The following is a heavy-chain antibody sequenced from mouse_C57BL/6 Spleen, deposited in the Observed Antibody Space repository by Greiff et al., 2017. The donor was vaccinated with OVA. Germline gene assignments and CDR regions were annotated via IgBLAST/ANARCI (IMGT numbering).Heavy chain of an antibody. Sequence: YLLAPSCRELAKPGASVKISCQAPGYSFTDYNMNWVKQSNGKSLEWIGVINPNYGTTSYNQKFKGKATLTVDQSSRTAYMQLNSLTSEDSAVYYCARPVVGDFDVWGTGTTVTVSS. D-gene: IGHD1-1*01. CDR1: GYSFTDYN. V-gene: IGHV1-39*01. CDR3: ARPVVGDFDV. J-gene: IGHJ1*03. CDR2: INPNYGTT.